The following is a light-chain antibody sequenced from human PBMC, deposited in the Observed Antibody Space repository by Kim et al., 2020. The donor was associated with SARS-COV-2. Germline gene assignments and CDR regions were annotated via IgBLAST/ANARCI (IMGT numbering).Light chain of an antibody. J-gene: IGKJ1*01. Sequence: DIQMTQSPSSLSASVGDRVTITCRASQDISRYLNWYQQKPGKAPKLLIYTASSLQSGVPSRFTGSGSETDFTLTISSLQPEDFATYYWQQTYSASRTVGQGTKVDIK. V-gene: IGKV1-39*01. CDR3: QQTYSASRT. CDR1: QDISRY. CDR2: TAS.